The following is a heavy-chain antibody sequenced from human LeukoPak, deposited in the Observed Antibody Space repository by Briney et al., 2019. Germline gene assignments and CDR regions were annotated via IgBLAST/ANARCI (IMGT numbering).Heavy chain of an antibody. CDR1: AFILGKYA. CDR2: VPARDTNT. D-gene: IGHD3-9*01. CDR3: AKWGDYDVLTGYYDPDY. J-gene: IGHJ4*02. V-gene: IGHV3-23*01. Sequence: GGSLTLAWPASAFILGKYAMGWVRPPAGRGREWVSAVPARDTNTYYTGSVKGRSTLPRDNSKNTLYMQMNSLSAEDTAIYYCAKWGDYDVLTGYYDPDYWSQGSLVT.